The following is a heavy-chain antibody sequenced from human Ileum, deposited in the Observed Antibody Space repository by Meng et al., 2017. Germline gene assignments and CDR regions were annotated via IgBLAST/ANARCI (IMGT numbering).Heavy chain of an antibody. CDR2: ISSSSSYI. J-gene: IGHJ5*02. D-gene: IGHD4-17*01. CDR1: GFTFSSDI. Sequence: GLLVGAGGGLVKAGGSLGLSMAASGFTFSSDIMSWVRQPPGKGLEWVSSISSSSSYIYYADSVKGRFTISRDNAKNSLYLQMNSLRAEDTAVYYCARPALVTTRNNWFDPWGQGTLVTVSS. V-gene: IGHV3-21*01. CDR3: ARPALVTTRNNWFDP.